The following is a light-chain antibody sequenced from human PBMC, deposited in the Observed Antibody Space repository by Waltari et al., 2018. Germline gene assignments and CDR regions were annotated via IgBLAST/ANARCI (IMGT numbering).Light chain of an antibody. J-gene: IGLJ3*02. CDR3: SAWDSNLSAWV. V-gene: IGLV10-54*04. CDR1: SNNIGNQG. CDR2: RNN. Sequence: QAGLTQPPSVSKGLRQTATLTCTGNSNNIGNQGATWLQQHQGHPPKLLSYRNNNRPSGISEGFSAARSGNTAALTITGLQPEDEADYYCSAWDSNLSAWVFGGGTKLTVL.